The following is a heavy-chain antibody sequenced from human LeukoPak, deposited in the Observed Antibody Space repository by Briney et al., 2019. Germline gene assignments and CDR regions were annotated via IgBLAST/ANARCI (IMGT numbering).Heavy chain of an antibody. V-gene: IGHV1-8*01. J-gene: IGHJ6*02. CDR1: GYTFTSYD. CDR2: INPNSANT. Sequence: ASVTVSCKASGYTFTSYDINWVRQATGQGLEWMGWINPNSANTGYAQKFQGRVTMTRNTSISTAYMELSSLRSEDTAVYYCARLASSSWPLYYYYGMDVWGQGTTVTVSS. CDR3: ARLASSSWPLYYYYGMDV. D-gene: IGHD6-13*01.